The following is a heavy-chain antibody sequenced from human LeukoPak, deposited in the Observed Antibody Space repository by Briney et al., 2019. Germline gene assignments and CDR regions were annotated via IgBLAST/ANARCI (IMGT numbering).Heavy chain of an antibody. J-gene: IGHJ4*02. CDR3: AKDMSEDVDTAMVIDY. CDR1: GFTFDDYA. V-gene: IGHV3-9*01. CDR2: ISWNSGSI. D-gene: IGHD5-18*01. Sequence: SLRLSCAASGFTFDDYAMHWVRQAPGKGLEWVSGISWNSGSIGYADSVKGRFTISRDNAKNSLYLQMNSLRAEDTALYYCAKDMSEDVDTAMVIDYWGQGTLVTVSS.